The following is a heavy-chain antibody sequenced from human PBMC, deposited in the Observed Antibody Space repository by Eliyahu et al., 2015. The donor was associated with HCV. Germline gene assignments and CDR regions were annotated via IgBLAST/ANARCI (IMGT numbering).Heavy chain of an antibody. Sequence: QVQLXQSXAEVKRPGVSVRVFXTASGXRFXTYPIHWVRRXPGQGLXWMGLINPGGGSTTYGQKFRGRVTMTRDMSTTTVSMELNSLTSGDTAVYYCARAVPRIVGAGDAFDLWGQGTLVTVSS. V-gene: IGHV1-46*01. CDR2: INPGGGST. CDR3: ARAVPRIVGAGDAFDL. D-gene: IGHD1-26*01. J-gene: IGHJ3*01. CDR1: GXRFXTYP.